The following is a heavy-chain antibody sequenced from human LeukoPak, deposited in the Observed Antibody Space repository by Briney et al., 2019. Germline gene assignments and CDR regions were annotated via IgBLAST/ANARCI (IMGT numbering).Heavy chain of an antibody. Sequence: GGSLRLSCAASGFTFSGYGMHWVRQAPGKGLEWVANINQDGTEKYYVDSVKGRFTISRDYARNSLYLQMNSLRVEDTAVYYCAKVAKYYYGPETYYFFEQWGQGTPVTASS. CDR2: INQDGTEK. D-gene: IGHD3-10*01. CDR1: GFTFSGYG. J-gene: IGHJ4*02. V-gene: IGHV3-7*01. CDR3: AKVAKYYYGPETYYFFEQ.